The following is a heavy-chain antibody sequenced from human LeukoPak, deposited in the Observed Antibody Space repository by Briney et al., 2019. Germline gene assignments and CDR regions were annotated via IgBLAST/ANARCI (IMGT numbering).Heavy chain of an antibody. J-gene: IGHJ4*02. CDR1: GFTLSSDW. CDR3: ARGRYSSRSGGYYFDI. D-gene: IGHD2-2*01. V-gene: IGHV3-7*01. Sequence: GSLRLSCVVSGFTLSSDWMSWVRQAPGKGLEWVANIKKDGIEKYYVESVKGRFTISRDNAKNSLSLQMNSLRAEDTAVYYCARGRYSSRSGGYYFDIWGQGTLVTVSS. CDR2: IKKDGIEK.